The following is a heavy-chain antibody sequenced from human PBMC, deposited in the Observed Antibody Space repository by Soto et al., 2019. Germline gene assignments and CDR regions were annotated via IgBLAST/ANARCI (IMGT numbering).Heavy chain of an antibody. J-gene: IGHJ5*02. Sequence: QVQLQQWGAELLKPSETLSLTCAVYGGSFSGYYWSWIRQPPGKGLEWIGEINHSGSTNYNPSLKSRVTISVDTSKNQFSLKLSSVTAADTAVYYCARVICSGGSCYSFDPWGQGTLVTVSS. CDR1: GGSFSGYY. CDR2: INHSGST. CDR3: ARVICSGGSCYSFDP. V-gene: IGHV4-34*01. D-gene: IGHD2-15*01.